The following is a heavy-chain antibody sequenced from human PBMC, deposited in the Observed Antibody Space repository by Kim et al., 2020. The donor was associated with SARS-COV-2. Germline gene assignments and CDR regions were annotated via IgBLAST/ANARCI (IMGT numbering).Heavy chain of an antibody. D-gene: IGHD2-2*02. V-gene: IGHV3-33*06. Sequence: KGRFTISRDNSKNTLYLQMNSLRAEDTAVYYCAKENPRYCSSTSCHTFDYWGQGTLVTVSS. CDR3: AKENPRYCSSTSCHTFDY. J-gene: IGHJ4*02.